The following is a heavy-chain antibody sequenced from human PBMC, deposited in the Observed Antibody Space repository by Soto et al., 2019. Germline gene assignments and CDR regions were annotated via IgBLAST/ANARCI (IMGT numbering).Heavy chain of an antibody. J-gene: IGHJ4*02. CDR3: ARSGDNYNRLDY. V-gene: IGHV3-11*06. Sequence: PVGSLRLSCEVSGFTFSDYYISWIRQAPGKGLEWISYSSNSGTFSRYADSVKGRFSISRGNTKNLLYLQMNSLRAEDTAVYYCARSGDNYNRLDYWGQGTPVTVSS. CDR1: GFTFSDYY. D-gene: IGHD1-1*01. CDR2: SSNSGTFS.